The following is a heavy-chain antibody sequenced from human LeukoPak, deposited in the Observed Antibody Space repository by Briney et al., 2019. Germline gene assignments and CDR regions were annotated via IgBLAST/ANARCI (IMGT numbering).Heavy chain of an antibody. D-gene: IGHD5-18*01. Sequence: GGSLRLSCAASGFTFSSYWMSWVRQAPGEGLEWVANIKQDGSEKYYVDSVKGRFTISRDNAKNSLYLQMNSLRAEDTAVYYCARDAWIQLWLPHTYWGQGTLVTVSS. J-gene: IGHJ4*02. CDR3: ARDAWIQLWLPHTY. V-gene: IGHV3-7*01. CDR1: GFTFSSYW. CDR2: IKQDGSEK.